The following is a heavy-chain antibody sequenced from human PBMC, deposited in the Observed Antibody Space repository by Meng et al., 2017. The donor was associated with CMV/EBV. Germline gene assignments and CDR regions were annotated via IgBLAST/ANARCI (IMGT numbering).Heavy chain of an antibody. CDR1: GYTFTSYG. CDR2: ISAYNGNT. CDR3: ARVVWADYYDSSGYYYVAAFDI. Sequence: ASVKVSCKASGYTFTSYGISWVRQAPGQGLEWMGWISAYNGNTNYAQKLQGRVTMTTDTSTSTAYMELRSLRSDDTAVYYCARVVWADYYDSSGYYYVAAFDIWGQGTMVTVSS. D-gene: IGHD3-22*01. J-gene: IGHJ3*02. V-gene: IGHV1-18*01.